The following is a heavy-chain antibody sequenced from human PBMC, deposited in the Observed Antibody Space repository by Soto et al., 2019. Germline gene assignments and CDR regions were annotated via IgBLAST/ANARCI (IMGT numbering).Heavy chain of an antibody. J-gene: IGHJ4*02. V-gene: IGHV4-61*01. D-gene: IGHD4-17*01. CDR3: ASTVIAYGDYSYYFDY. CDR1: GGSVSSGSYY. Sequence: PSETLSLTCTVSGGSVSSGSYYWSWIRQPPGKGLEWIGYIYYSGSTNYNPSLKSRVTISVDTSKNQFSLKLGSVTAADTAVYYCASTVIAYGDYSYYFDYWGQGTLVTVSS. CDR2: IYYSGST.